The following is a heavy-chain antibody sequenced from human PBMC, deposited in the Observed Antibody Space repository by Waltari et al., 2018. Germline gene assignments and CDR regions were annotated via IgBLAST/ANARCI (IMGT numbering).Heavy chain of an antibody. J-gene: IGHJ3*02. CDR3: ARDMETIPREYYDFWSAFPLDAFDI. Sequence: QVQLVQSVAEVKKPGSSVEVSCKAQGGTFSSYASRWVRQAPAQGLEWMGGFIPIFGTAYYAQKFQGRVTITADESTSTAYMGLSSLRSEDTAVYYCARDMETIPREYYDFWSAFPLDAFDIWGQGTMVTVSS. V-gene: IGHV1-69*12. D-gene: IGHD3-3*01. CDR2: FIPIFGTA. CDR1: GGTFSSYA.